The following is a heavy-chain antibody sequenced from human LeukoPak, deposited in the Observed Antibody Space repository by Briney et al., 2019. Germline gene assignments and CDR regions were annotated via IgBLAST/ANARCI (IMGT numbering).Heavy chain of an antibody. V-gene: IGHV3-20*04. D-gene: IGHD3-22*01. CDR1: GFTFYDYG. Sequence: GGSLRLSCAASGFTFYDYGMSWVRQGPGKGLEWVSGISWNGGYIGYVDSVKGRFTISRDNAKNSLYLQMNSLRAEDTALYYCARGYYDSSGKGGYFLDCWGQGTLVTVSS. J-gene: IGHJ4*02. CDR3: ARGYYDSSGKGGYFLDC. CDR2: ISWNGGYI.